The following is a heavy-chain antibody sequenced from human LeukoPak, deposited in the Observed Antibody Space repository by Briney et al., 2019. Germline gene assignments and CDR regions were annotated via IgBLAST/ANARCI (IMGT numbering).Heavy chain of an antibody. CDR1: GFTFKDHG. CDR2: ISGSGGNT. CDR3: AKPGDGCSGGSCYYFDY. D-gene: IGHD2-15*01. J-gene: IGHJ4*02. V-gene: IGHV3-23*01. Sequence: PGGSLRLSCTASGFTFKDHGMSWVRQAPGKGLEWISGISGSGGNTYYADSVKGRFTISRDISKNTLYLQMNSLRGEDTAVYYCAKPGDGCSGGSCYYFDYWGQGTLVTVSS.